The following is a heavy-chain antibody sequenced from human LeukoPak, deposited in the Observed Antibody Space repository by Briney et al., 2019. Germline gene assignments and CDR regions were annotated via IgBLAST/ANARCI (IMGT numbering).Heavy chain of an antibody. V-gene: IGHV3-21*01. Sequence: PGGSLRLSCAASGFTLSVYSMNWVRQAPGKGLEWVSCISTTSSYIYYADSVKGRFTISRDNAKNSLYLQMNSLRAEDTAVYYCARGLSSGWYYGPDYWGQGTLVTASS. CDR3: ARGLSSGWYYGPDY. CDR2: ISTTSSYI. D-gene: IGHD6-19*01. CDR1: GFTLSVYS. J-gene: IGHJ4*02.